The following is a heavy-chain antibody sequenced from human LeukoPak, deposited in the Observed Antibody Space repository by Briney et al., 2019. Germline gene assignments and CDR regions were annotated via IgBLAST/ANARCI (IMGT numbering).Heavy chain of an antibody. Sequence: ASVNVSCKASGYTFTSCDINWVRQATGQGLEWMGWMNPNSGNTGYGQSFQGRITMTRDISIGAAYMELSNLTSEDTAIYYCTRGSSGRRDNWGQGTLVTVSA. J-gene: IGHJ4*02. CDR2: MNPNSGNT. V-gene: IGHV1-8*01. D-gene: IGHD6-19*01. CDR1: GYTFTSCD. CDR3: TRGSSGRRDN.